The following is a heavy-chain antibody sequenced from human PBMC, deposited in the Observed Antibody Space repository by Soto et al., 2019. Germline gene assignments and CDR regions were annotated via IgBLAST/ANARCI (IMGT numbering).Heavy chain of an antibody. Sequence: SETLSLTCTVSGGSISSYYWSWIRQPPGKGLEWIGYIYYSGSTNYNPSLKSRVTISVDTSKNQFSLKLSSVTAADTAVYYCAREGGSSSLRYYYYYMDVWGKGTTVTVSS. CDR1: GGSISSYY. CDR3: AREGGSSSLRYYYYYMDV. CDR2: IYYSGST. V-gene: IGHV4-59*01. D-gene: IGHD6-6*01. J-gene: IGHJ6*03.